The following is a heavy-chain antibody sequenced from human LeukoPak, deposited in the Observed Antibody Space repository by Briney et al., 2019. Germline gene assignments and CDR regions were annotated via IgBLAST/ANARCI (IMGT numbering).Heavy chain of an antibody. CDR2: IVVGSGNT. V-gene: IGHV1-58*01. CDR1: GFTFTSSA. CDR3: AVGYYDFWSGWPYYYYGMDV. Sequence: SVKVSCKASGFTFTSSAVQWVRQARGQRLEWIGWIVVGSGNTNYAQKLQERVTITRDMSTSTAYMELSSLRSEDTAVYYCAVGYYDFWSGWPYYYYGMDVWGQGTTVTVSS. D-gene: IGHD3-3*01. J-gene: IGHJ6*02.